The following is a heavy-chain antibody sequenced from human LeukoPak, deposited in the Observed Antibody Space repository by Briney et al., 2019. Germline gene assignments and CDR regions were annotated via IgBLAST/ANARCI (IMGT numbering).Heavy chain of an antibody. CDR3: ARTYSGYSYGMYWYFDL. D-gene: IGHD5-18*01. J-gene: IGHJ2*01. CDR2: IVGSGAST. Sequence: GGSLRLSYAASGFTLSSFAMSWVRQAPGKGLEWVSAIVGSGASTYYADSVKGRFTISRDNSKNTLYLQMNSLRAEDTAVYYCARTYSGYSYGMYWYFDLWGRGTLVTVSS. V-gene: IGHV3-23*01. CDR1: GFTLSSFA.